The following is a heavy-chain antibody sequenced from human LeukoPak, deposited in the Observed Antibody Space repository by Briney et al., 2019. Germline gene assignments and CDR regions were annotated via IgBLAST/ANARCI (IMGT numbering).Heavy chain of an antibody. V-gene: IGHV3-33*01. CDR3: ARERRQVVTSRDAFDI. CDR2: IWYDGSDE. J-gene: IGHJ3*02. CDR1: GFTFSSHG. D-gene: IGHD4-23*01. Sequence: PGRSLRLSCAASGFTFSSHGMHWVRQAPGKGLEWVAVIWYDGSDEYYADSVKGRFTISRDNSKNTLYLQMNSLRAEDTAVYYCARERRQVVTSRDAFDIWGQGTMVTVSS.